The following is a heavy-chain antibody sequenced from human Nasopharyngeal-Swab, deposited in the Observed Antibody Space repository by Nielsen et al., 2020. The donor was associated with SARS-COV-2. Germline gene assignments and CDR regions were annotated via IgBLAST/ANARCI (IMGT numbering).Heavy chain of an antibody. J-gene: IGHJ6*02. CDR2: ITASGGKT. D-gene: IGHD2-21*01. CDR1: GFTFSSYA. CDR3: AKAPYLRGLDV. V-gene: IGHV3-23*01. Sequence: GGSLRLSCAASGFTFSSYAMSWVRQAPGKGLEWVSGITASGGKTYYADSVKGRFTLSRDSSKNTLYLQTNSLRVEDTAVYYCAKAPYLRGLDVWGQGTTVTVSS.